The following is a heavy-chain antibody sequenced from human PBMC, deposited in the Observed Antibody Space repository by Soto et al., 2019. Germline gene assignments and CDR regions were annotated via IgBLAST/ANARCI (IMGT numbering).Heavy chain of an antibody. D-gene: IGHD2-15*01. V-gene: IGHV3-33*01. J-gene: IGHJ4*02. CDR3: ARDRWARITVVTPSVDY. CDR2: IWYDGSNK. Sequence: GGSLRLSCAASGFTFSTYGMHWVRQAPGKGLEWVAVIWYDGSNKYYADSVKGRLTISRDNSKNTLYLQMNSLRAEDTAVYYCARDRWARITVVTPSVDYWGQGTLVTVSS. CDR1: GFTFSTYG.